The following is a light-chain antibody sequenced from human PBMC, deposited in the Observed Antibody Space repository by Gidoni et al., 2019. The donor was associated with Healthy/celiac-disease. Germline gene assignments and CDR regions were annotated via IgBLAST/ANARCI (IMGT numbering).Light chain of an antibody. CDR2: GNS. V-gene: IGLV1-40*01. J-gene: IGLJ3*02. CDR1: SSNIGAGYD. CDR3: QSYDSSLSGPRV. Sequence: QSVLTQPPSVSGAPGQRVTISCTGSSSNIGAGYDVHWYQQLPGTAPKLLIYGNSKRPSGVPDRFSGSKSGTSASLAITGLQAEDEADYYCQSYDSSLSGPRVFGGGTKLTV.